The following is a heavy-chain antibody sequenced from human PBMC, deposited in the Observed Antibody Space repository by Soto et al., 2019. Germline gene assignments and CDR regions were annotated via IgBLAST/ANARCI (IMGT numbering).Heavy chain of an antibody. V-gene: IGHV4-59*11. CDR3: ACGRDDYNGWYFDL. D-gene: IGHD4-4*01. Sequence: QVQLQESGPGLVKPSETLSLTCTVSGGSISSHYRSWIRQSPGKGLEWIGYIYYRGSPNYNPSLECRVTISEDTSKNQFSLKLTSVTAADTAVYYCACGRDDYNGWYFDLWGRGTLGTVSS. CDR1: GGSISSHY. CDR2: IYYRGSP. J-gene: IGHJ2*01.